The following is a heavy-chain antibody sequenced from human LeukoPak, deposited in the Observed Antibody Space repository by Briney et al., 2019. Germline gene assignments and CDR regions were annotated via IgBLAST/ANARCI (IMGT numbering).Heavy chain of an antibody. Sequence: GGSLRLSCAASGFTFSSYAMSWVRQAPGKGLEWVSAISGSGGSTYYADSVKGRFTISRDNSKNTLYLQMSSLRAEDTAVYYCAKNVGLRGQWLAHWGQGTLVTVSS. J-gene: IGHJ4*02. V-gene: IGHV3-23*01. CDR3: AKNVGLRGQWLAH. D-gene: IGHD6-19*01. CDR2: ISGSGGST. CDR1: GFTFSSYA.